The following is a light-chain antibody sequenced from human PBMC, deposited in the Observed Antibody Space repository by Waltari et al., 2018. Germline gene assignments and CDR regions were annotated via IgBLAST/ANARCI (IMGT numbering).Light chain of an antibody. CDR2: EVT. Sequence: QSALTQPASVSASPGQSITISCPGTSGDIGSYNLVSWYQQHPGKAPKLMIYEVTKRPSGVSNRFSGSRSGNTASLTISGLRAEDEADYYCCSYAGSSTLTFGGGTKLTVL. J-gene: IGLJ3*02. CDR1: SGDIGSYNL. CDR3: CSYAGSSTLT. V-gene: IGLV2-23*02.